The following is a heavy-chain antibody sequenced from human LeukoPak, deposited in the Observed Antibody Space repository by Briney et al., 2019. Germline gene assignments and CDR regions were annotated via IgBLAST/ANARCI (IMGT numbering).Heavy chain of an antibody. CDR1: GGSFSGYY. CDR3: AGDERGSGWYFAFDI. Sequence: SETLSLTCAVYGGSFSGYYWSWIRQPPGKGLEWIGYIYYTGSTNYNPSLKSRVTISVDTSKNQFSLNLSSVTAADTAVYYCAGDERGSGWYFAFDIWGQGTMVTVSS. D-gene: IGHD6-19*01. J-gene: IGHJ3*02. CDR2: IYYTGST. V-gene: IGHV4-34*11.